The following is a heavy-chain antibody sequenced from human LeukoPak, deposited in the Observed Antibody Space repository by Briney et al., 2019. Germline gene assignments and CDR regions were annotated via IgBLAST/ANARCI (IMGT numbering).Heavy chain of an antibody. D-gene: IGHD2-2*01. CDR1: GYTLTELS. CDR2: FDPEDGET. Sequence: ASVKLSCKVSGYTLTELSMHWVRQAPGKGLEWMGGFDPEDGETIYAQKFQGRVTMTEDTSTDTAYMELSSLRSEDTAVYYCATLGYCSSTSCYGWFDPWPRGPLVTVSS. V-gene: IGHV1-24*01. J-gene: IGHJ5*02. CDR3: ATLGYCSSTSCYGWFDP.